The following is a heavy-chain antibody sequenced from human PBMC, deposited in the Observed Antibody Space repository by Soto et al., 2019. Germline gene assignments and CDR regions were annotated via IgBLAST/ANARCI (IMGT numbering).Heavy chain of an antibody. D-gene: IGHD3-16*01. J-gene: IGHJ4*02. CDR1: GFPFSSYS. Sequence: GGSLRLSCAASGFPFSSYSMIRVPPAPGKGLEWVSTISVSGGSTYYPDSVKGRFTISRDNSKNTLYLQMNSLRAEDTAVYYCAKEDRLGEFFDYWGQGTLVTVSS. CDR3: AKEDRLGEFFDY. V-gene: IGHV3-23*01. CDR2: ISVSGGST.